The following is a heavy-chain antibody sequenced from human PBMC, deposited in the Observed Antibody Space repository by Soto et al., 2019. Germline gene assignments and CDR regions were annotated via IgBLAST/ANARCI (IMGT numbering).Heavy chain of an antibody. Sequence: SVKVSCKVSVYSLNGFSRHWVRQATGKGLEWMGGFDPEDGETIYAQKLQGRVTMTEDTSTDTAYMELSSLRSEDTAVYYCATGYCSGGSCPVSMDVWGKGTTVTVSS. V-gene: IGHV1-24*01. CDR2: FDPEDGET. J-gene: IGHJ6*04. CDR1: VYSLNGFS. CDR3: ATGYCSGGSCPVSMDV. D-gene: IGHD2-15*01.